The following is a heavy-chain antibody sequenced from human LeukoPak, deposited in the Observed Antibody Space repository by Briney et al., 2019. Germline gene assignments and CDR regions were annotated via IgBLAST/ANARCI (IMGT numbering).Heavy chain of an antibody. CDR3: ARGSPVFGAYYFDY. Sequence: AASVTVSCKASGYTFTSYGISWVRQAPGQGLEWMGGIIPIFGTANYAQKFQGRVTITADESTSTAYMELSSLRSEDTAVYYCARGSPVFGAYYFDYWGQGTLVTVSS. CDR2: IIPIFGTA. V-gene: IGHV1-69*13. CDR1: GYTFTSYG. J-gene: IGHJ4*02. D-gene: IGHD1-26*01.